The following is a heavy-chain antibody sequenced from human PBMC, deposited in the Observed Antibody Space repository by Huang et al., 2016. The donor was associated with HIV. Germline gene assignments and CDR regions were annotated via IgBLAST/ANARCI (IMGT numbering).Heavy chain of an antibody. CDR3: ARRLRYYYGSGRTSGYFDY. D-gene: IGHD3-10*01. CDR1: GFTFSSYW. CDR2: RKQDGSEK. Sequence: EVQLVESGGGLVQPGGSLRLSCTASGFTFSSYWRSWVRQAPGKGREWEANRKQDGSEKYYVDSVKGRFSISRDNAKNSLYLQMNSLRAEDTAVYYCARRLRYYYGSGRTSGYFDYWGQGTLVTVSS. V-gene: IGHV3-7*01. J-gene: IGHJ4*02.